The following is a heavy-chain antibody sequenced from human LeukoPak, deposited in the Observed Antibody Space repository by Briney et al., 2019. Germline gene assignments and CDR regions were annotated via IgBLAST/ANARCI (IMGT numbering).Heavy chain of an antibody. Sequence: GGSLRLSCAASGFTFSRYSMNWVRQAPGKRLEWVSSISSSSSYIYYADSVKGRFTISRDNAKNSLYLQMNSLRAEDTAVYYCAKVPRYFAEDIYMDVWGKGTTVTISS. CDR1: GFTFSRYS. CDR3: AKVPRYFAEDIYMDV. CDR2: ISSSSSYI. D-gene: IGHD3-9*01. J-gene: IGHJ6*03. V-gene: IGHV3-21*04.